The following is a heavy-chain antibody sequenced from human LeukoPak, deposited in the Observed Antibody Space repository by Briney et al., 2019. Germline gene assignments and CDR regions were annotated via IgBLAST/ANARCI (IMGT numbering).Heavy chain of an antibody. J-gene: IGHJ4*02. Sequence: PGGSLRLSCAASGFTFSSYGMHWVRQAPGKGLEWVAFIRYDGSNKYYADSVKGRFTISRDNSKNTLYLQMNSLRAEDTAVYYCAKETYGDYGAFDYWGQETLVTVSS. V-gene: IGHV3-30*02. CDR3: AKETYGDYGAFDY. D-gene: IGHD4-17*01. CDR2: IRYDGSNK. CDR1: GFTFSSYG.